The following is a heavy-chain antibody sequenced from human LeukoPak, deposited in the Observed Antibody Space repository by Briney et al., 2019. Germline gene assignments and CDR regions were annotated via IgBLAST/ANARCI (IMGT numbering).Heavy chain of an antibody. D-gene: IGHD4-23*01. CDR1: GYTFTGYY. J-gene: IGHJ4*02. CDR2: INPNSGGT. V-gene: IGHV1-2*02. CDR3: ARDLYGGTSATFDY. Sequence: ASVKVSCKASGYTFTGYYMHWVRQAPGQGLEWMGWINPNSGGTNYAQKFQGRVTMTRDTSISSAYMELSRLRSDDRAVYYCARDLYGGTSATFDYWGQGTLVTVSS.